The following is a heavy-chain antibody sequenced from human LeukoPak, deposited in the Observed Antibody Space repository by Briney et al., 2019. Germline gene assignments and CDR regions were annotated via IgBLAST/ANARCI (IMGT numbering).Heavy chain of an antibody. J-gene: IGHJ4*02. CDR1: GFTFSDYY. D-gene: IGHD4-17*01. CDR2: ISDTGDST. CDR3: AKDPMTSVTTTAY. Sequence: GGSLRLSCAASGFTFSDYYMSWIRQAPGKGLEWVSSISDTGDSTYYADSVKGRFTISRDNSKNTLYLQMNSLRAEDTAVYYCAKDPMTSVTTTAYWGQGTLVTVSS. V-gene: IGHV3-23*01.